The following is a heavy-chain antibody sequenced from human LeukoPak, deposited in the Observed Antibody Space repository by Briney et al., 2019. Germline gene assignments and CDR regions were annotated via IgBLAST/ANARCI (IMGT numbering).Heavy chain of an antibody. CDR2: INPTSGGT. D-gene: IGHD6-13*01. Sequence: ASVKLSCKTSGYTFNGYYLHCVRQAPGKGLECMGWINPTSGGTKFAQKFQGRVTMNRDTSISTAYMELYSLRSDDTAVYYCARGALEQQLLIHCDYWGQGTLVTVSS. V-gene: IGHV1-2*02. J-gene: IGHJ4*02. CDR1: GYTFNGYY. CDR3: ARGALEQQLLIHCDY.